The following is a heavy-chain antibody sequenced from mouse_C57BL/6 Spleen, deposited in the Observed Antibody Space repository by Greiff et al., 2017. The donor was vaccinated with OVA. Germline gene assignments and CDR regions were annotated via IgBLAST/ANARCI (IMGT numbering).Heavy chain of an antibody. Sequence: VQLQQPGAELVKPGASVKLSYKASGYTFTSYWMQWVKQRPGQGLEWIGEIDPSDSYTNYNQKFKGKATLTVDTSSSTAYMQLSSLTSEDSAVYYCARSETAQAPWFAYWGQGTLVTVSA. J-gene: IGHJ3*01. V-gene: IGHV1-50*01. CDR1: GYTFTSYW. CDR2: IDPSDSYT. CDR3: ARSETAQAPWFAY. D-gene: IGHD3-2*02.